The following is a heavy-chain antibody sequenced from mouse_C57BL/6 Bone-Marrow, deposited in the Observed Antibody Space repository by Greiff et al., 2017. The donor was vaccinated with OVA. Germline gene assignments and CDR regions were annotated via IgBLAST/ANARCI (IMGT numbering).Heavy chain of an antibody. Sequence: EVQLVESGGGLVQPGGSLSLSCAASGFTFTDYYMSWVRQPPGKALEWLGFIRNKANGYTTEYSASVKGRFTISRGNSQSILYLQMNALRAEDSATYYCARGTTLDYWGQGTTLTVSS. D-gene: IGHD1-1*01. V-gene: IGHV7-3*01. CDR1: GFTFTDYY. CDR3: ARGTTLDY. J-gene: IGHJ2*01. CDR2: IRNKANGYTT.